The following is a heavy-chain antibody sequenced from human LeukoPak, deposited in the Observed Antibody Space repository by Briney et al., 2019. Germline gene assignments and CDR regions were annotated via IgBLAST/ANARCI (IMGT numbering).Heavy chain of an antibody. CDR2: IIPIFGTA. CDR1: GYIFTNYY. D-gene: IGHD3-10*01. Sequence: SVKVSCKASGYIFTNYYIHWVRQAPGQGLEWMGGIIPIFGTANYAQKFQGRVTITADESTSTAYMELSSLRSEDTAVYYCARGDYYGSGSYFSWFDPWGQGTLVTVSS. J-gene: IGHJ5*02. CDR3: ARGDYYGSGSYFSWFDP. V-gene: IGHV1-69*13.